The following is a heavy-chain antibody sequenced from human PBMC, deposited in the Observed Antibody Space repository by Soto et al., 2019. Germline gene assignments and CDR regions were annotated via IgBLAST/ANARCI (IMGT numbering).Heavy chain of an antibody. CDR3: ARRHYDSSGYRYYFDY. J-gene: IGHJ4*02. CDR2: INAGNGNT. V-gene: IGHV1-3*01. D-gene: IGHD3-22*01. Sequence: QVQLVQSGAEVKKPGASVKVSCKASGYTFTSYAMHWVRQAPGQRLEWMGWINAGNGNTKYSQKFQGRVTITRDTSASTAHMELSSLRSEDTAVYYCARRHYDSSGYRYYFDYWGQGTLVTVSS. CDR1: GYTFTSYA.